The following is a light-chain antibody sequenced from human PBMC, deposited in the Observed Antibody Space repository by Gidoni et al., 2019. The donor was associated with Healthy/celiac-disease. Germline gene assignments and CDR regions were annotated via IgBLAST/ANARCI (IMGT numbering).Light chain of an antibody. CDR1: QSISSW. CDR3: QQYNSYSRT. Sequence: DIQMTQSPSTLSASVGDRVTITCRASQSISSWLAWYQQNPGKAPKLLIYDASSLESGVPSRFSGSGAGTEFTLTISSRQPDDFAAYYCQQYNSYSRTFGQGTKVEIK. CDR2: DAS. J-gene: IGKJ1*01. V-gene: IGKV1-5*01.